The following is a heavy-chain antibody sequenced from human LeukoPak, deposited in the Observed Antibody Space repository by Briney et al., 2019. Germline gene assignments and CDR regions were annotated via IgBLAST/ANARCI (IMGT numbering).Heavy chain of an antibody. Sequence: PSETLSLTCTVSGGSISSYYWSWIRQPPGKGLEWIGYIYYSGSTNYNPSLKSRVTISVDTSKNQFSLKLSSVTAADTAVYYCARGVTCDILTGYDYWGQGTLVTVSS. V-gene: IGHV4-59*08. J-gene: IGHJ4*02. D-gene: IGHD3-9*01. CDR1: GGSISSYY. CDR2: IYYSGST. CDR3: ARGVTCDILTGYDY.